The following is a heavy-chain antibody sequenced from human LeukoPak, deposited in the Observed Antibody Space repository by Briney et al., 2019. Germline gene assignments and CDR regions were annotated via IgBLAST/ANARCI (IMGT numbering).Heavy chain of an antibody. CDR1: GLTFSDYY. CDR2: IISSGSTI. CDR3: ARQVPYYDFWSGYSSP. V-gene: IGHV3-11*04. D-gene: IGHD3-3*01. J-gene: IGHJ5*02. Sequence: GGSLRLSCAASGLTFSDYYMSWIRQAPGKGLEWVSYIISSGSTIYYADSVKGRFTISRDNAKNSLYLQMNSLRAEDTAVYYCARQVPYYDFWSGYSSPWGQGTLVTVSS.